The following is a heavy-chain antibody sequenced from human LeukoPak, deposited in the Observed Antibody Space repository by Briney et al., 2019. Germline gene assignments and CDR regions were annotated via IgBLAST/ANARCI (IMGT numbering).Heavy chain of an antibody. CDR1: GYTLTELS. Sequence: GASVKVSCKVSGYTLTELSMHWVRQAPGKGLEWMGGFDPEDGETIYAQKFQGRVTMTEDTSTDTAYMEPSSLRSEDTAVYYCATDLTTFGGVIVIPYYWGQGTLVTVSS. J-gene: IGHJ4*02. D-gene: IGHD3-16*02. V-gene: IGHV1-24*01. CDR3: ATDLTTFGGVIVIPYY. CDR2: FDPEDGET.